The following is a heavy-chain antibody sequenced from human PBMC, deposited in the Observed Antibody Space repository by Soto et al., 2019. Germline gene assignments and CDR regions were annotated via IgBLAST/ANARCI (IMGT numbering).Heavy chain of an antibody. V-gene: IGHV4-38-2*02. J-gene: IGHJ6*02. Sequence: SETLSLTCAVSGYSISSGYYWGWIRPPPGKGLEWIGSIYHSGSTYYNPSLKSRVTISVDKSKNQFSLKLSSVTAADTAVYYCARDQAYYDFWSGKGLHYGMDVWGQGTTVTVSS. D-gene: IGHD3-3*01. CDR3: ARDQAYYDFWSGKGLHYGMDV. CDR2: IYHSGST. CDR1: GYSISSGYY.